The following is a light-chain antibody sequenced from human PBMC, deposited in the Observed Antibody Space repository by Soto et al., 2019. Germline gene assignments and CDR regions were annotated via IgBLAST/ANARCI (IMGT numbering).Light chain of an antibody. CDR2: RNS. CDR1: NSNIETNY. J-gene: IGLJ3*02. V-gene: IGLV1-47*01. CDR3: ASWDDSLIGWV. Sequence: QSVLTQPPSVSGTPGQTVVISLSGSNSNIETNYVFWYQQLPGAAPKPLMYRNSQRPSGVPDRFSGSKSGTSASLAISGLRSDDEADYYCASWDDSLIGWVFGGGTKVTVL.